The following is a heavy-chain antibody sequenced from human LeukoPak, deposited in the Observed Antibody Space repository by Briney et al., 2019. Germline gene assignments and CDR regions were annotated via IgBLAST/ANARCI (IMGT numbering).Heavy chain of an antibody. CDR3: ARGEQQLVPDY. D-gene: IGHD6-13*01. V-gene: IGHV4-34*01. CDR1: GGSISGDY. CDR2: INHSGST. Sequence: PSETLSLTCAVYGGSISGDYWSWIRQPPGKGLEWIGEINHSGSTNYNPSLKSRVTISVDTSKNQFSLKLSSVTAADTAVYYCARGEQQLVPDYWGQGTLVTVSS. J-gene: IGHJ4*02.